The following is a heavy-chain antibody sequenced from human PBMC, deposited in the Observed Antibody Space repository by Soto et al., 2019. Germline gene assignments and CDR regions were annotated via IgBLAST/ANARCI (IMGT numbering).Heavy chain of an antibody. CDR3: ARGIVLRYFGLPQDVDDAFDI. J-gene: IGHJ3*02. Sequence: ASVKVSCKASGYTFTGYYMHWVRQAPGQGPEWMGRINPNSGGANYAQKFQGWVTMTRDTSISTAYMELSRLRSDDTAVYYCARGIVLRYFGLPQDVDDAFDIWGQGTMVTVSS. CDR2: INPNSGGA. V-gene: IGHV1-2*04. D-gene: IGHD3-9*01. CDR1: GYTFTGYY.